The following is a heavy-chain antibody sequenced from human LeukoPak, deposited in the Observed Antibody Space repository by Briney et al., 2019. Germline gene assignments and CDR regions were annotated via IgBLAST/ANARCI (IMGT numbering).Heavy chain of an antibody. CDR3: AKDRGVAGTDATDY. V-gene: IGHV3-33*06. CDR2: IWYDGSNK. D-gene: IGHD6-19*01. CDR1: GFTFSSYG. Sequence: GGSLRLSCAASGFTFSSYGTHWVRQAPGKGLEWVAVIWYDGSNKYYADSVKGRFTISRDNSKNTLYLQMNSLRAEDMAVYYCAKDRGVAGTDATDYWGQGTLVTVSS. J-gene: IGHJ4*02.